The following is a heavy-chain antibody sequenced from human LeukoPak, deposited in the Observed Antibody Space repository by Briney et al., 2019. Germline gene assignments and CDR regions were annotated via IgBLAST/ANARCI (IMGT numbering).Heavy chain of an antibody. Sequence: SETLSLTCAVYGGSFSGYYWSWIRQPPGKGLEWIGEINHSGSTNYNPSLKSRVTISVDTSKNQFSLKLSSVTAADTAVYYYARGLGSYSSSPREFDYWGQGTLVTVSS. CDR3: ARGLGSYSSSPREFDY. CDR2: INHSGST. CDR1: GGSFSGYY. V-gene: IGHV4-34*01. J-gene: IGHJ4*02. D-gene: IGHD6-6*01.